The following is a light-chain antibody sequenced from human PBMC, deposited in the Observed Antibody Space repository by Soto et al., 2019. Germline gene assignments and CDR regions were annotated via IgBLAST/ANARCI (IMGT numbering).Light chain of an antibody. V-gene: IGLV2-14*03. CDR3: SSFTSITTLI. CDR2: DVS. J-gene: IGLJ2*01. CDR1: SGDVGSYNY. Sequence: QSVLTQPASVFGCPGQSITISCTGTSGDVGSYNYVSWYQQHPGKAPKVMIYDVSNRPSGVSNRFSGSKSGNTASLTISGLQAEDEADYYFSSFTSITTLIFGGGTKVTV.